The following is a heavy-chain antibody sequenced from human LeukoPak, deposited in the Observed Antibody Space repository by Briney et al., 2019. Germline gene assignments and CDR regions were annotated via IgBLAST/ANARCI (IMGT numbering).Heavy chain of an antibody. V-gene: IGHV3-7*04. D-gene: IGHD1-14*01. CDR3: ARDRMPSRYIGLDV. J-gene: IGHJ6*02. CDR2: IKEDGNEQ. Sequence: SGGSLRLSCAASGFTFSSYWMSWVRQPQGKGLEGVANIKEDGNEQYYVVSVRGRFTISRDNAKNSLYLQMNSLRAEDAAVYYCARDRMPSRYIGLDVWGQGTTVTVSS. CDR1: GFTFSSYW.